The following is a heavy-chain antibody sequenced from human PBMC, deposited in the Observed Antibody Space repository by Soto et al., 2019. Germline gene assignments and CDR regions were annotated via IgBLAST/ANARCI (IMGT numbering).Heavy chain of an antibody. D-gene: IGHD2-2*02. Sequence: GGSLRLSCAASGFTFSSYWMSWVRQAPGKGLEWVANIKEDGSEKYYVDSVKGRFTISRDNAKNSLYLQMNSLRAEDTAVYYCATTGGYCSSTSCYREIYFDYWGQGTPVTVSS. CDR1: GFTFSSYW. CDR3: ATTGGYCSSTSCYREIYFDY. V-gene: IGHV3-7*01. CDR2: IKEDGSEK. J-gene: IGHJ4*02.